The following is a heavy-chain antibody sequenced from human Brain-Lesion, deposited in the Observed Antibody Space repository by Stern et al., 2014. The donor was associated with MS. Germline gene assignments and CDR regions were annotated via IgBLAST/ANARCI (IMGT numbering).Heavy chain of an antibody. V-gene: IGHV1-2*02. Sequence: VQLVESGAEVKKPGPSLKVSCKTSGYIFTGYYIHWVRQAPGQGLEWMAWTNPNTGGTKYAQKFQGRVTMSRDPSISTAYVELSSLTSDDTAVYYCARDQRGITIFGVVTDYYYLGMDVWGQGTTVTVSS. J-gene: IGHJ6*02. CDR2: TNPNTGGT. CDR1: GYIFTGYY. CDR3: ARDQRGITIFGVVTDYYYLGMDV. D-gene: IGHD3-3*01.